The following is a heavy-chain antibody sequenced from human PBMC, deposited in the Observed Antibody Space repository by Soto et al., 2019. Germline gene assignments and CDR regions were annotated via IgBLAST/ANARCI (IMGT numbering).Heavy chain of an antibody. J-gene: IGHJ5*02. CDR3: AKDARSGSDA. CDR2: VSGYNANT. D-gene: IGHD5-12*01. Sequence: QVQLVQSGPEVKKPGASVRVSCKTSGYTFTNYGISWVRQAPGQGLEWLGWVSGYNANTKYAQNFQGRLTLTTDTYTNTAYMDLRSLKSDDTAIYFCAKDARSGSDAWGQGTLVTVSS. V-gene: IGHV1-18*04. CDR1: GYTFTNYG.